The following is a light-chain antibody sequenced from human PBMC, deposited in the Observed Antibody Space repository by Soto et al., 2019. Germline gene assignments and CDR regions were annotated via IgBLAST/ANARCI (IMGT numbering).Light chain of an antibody. V-gene: IGKV3-15*01. CDR3: QHYNNWPPWT. J-gene: IGKJ1*01. CDR1: QSVRSN. CDR2: GAS. Sequence: EIVMTQSPVTLSVSPGERATLSCRASQSVRSNLAWYQQKPGQAPRLLIYGASTRATGVPARFSGSGSGTEFTLTISSLQSEDFAVYYCQHYNNWPPWTVGQGTKVEIK.